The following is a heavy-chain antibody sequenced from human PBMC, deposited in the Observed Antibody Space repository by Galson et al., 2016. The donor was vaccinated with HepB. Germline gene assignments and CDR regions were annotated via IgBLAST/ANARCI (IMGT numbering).Heavy chain of an antibody. J-gene: IGHJ4*02. CDR2: IYHSGST. CDR1: GGSMSTNNW. Sequence: ETLSLTCAVSGGSMSTNNWWSWVRQPPGKGLEWIGEIYHSGSTNYNPSLKSRVIISVDESKKQFSLGLRSVTAADTAVYYCARALTSWGTYRSFDYWGQGTLVTVSS. V-gene: IGHV4-4*02. D-gene: IGHD3-16*02. CDR3: ARALTSWGTYRSFDY.